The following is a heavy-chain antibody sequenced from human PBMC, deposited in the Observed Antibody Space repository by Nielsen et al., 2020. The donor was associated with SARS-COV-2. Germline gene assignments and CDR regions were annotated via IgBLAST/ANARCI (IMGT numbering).Heavy chain of an antibody. V-gene: IGHV4-31*02. CDR3: ARGDYGSGSHLIFDY. D-gene: IGHD3-10*01. J-gene: IGHJ4*02. Sequence: WIRQPPGKGLEWIGYIYYSGSTYYNPSLKSRVTISVDTSKNQFSLKLSSVTAADTAVYYCARGDYGSGSHLIFDYWGQGTLVTVSS. CDR2: IYYSGST.